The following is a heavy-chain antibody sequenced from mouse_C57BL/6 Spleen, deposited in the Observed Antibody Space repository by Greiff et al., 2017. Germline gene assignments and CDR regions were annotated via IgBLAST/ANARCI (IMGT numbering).Heavy chain of an antibody. CDR3: ARSPYSPAWFAY. V-gene: IGHV1-69*01. J-gene: IGHJ3*01. CDR2: IDPSDSYT. CDR1: GYTFTSYW. Sequence: VQLQQPGAELVMPGASVKLSCKASGYTFTSYWMHWVKQRPGQGLEWIGEIDPSDSYTNYNQKFKGKSTLTVDKSSSTAYMQLSSLTSEDSAVYYCARSPYSPAWFAYWGQGTLVTVSA. D-gene: IGHD2-10*01.